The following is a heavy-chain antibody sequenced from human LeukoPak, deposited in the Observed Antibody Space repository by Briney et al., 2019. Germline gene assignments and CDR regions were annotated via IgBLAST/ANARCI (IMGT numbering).Heavy chain of an antibody. V-gene: IGHV4-34*01. CDR2: INHSGST. CDR3: ARYCSGGRCPEYHFDY. J-gene: IGHJ4*02. Sequence: SETLSLTCAVYGGSFSGYYWSWIRQPPGKGLEWIGEINHSGSTNYNPSLKSRVTISVDKSTSQFSLKVRSVTAADTAVYYCARYCSGGRCPEYHFDYWGQGTLVTVSS. D-gene: IGHD2-15*01. CDR1: GGSFSGYY.